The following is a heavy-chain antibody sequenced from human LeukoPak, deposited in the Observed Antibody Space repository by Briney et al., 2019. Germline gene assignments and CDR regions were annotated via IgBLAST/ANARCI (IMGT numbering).Heavy chain of an antibody. J-gene: IGHJ5*02. D-gene: IGHD2-8*01. CDR2: ISWDGNKT. CDR1: GFTFSRYA. Sequence: GGSLRLSCAASGFTFSRYAMHWVRQAPGKGLEWVSVISWDGNKTFYVDSVKGRFNISRDNSRAILYLQMDSLRPDDKAVYFCARGRGNGTRLEHWGQGSLVTVSS. CDR3: ARGRGNGTRLEH. V-gene: IGHV3-30*03.